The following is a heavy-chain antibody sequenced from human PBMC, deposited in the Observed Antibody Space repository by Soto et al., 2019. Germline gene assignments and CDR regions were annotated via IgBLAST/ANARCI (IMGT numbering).Heavy chain of an antibody. V-gene: IGHV3-23*01. Sequence: GGSLRLSCASSGFSFSTYAMSWVRQAPGKGLEWVSLVTGSGGSTYYADSVKGRFTISRDNSKTTLYLQLNRLRVEDTAEYYCAKESRYCTTPRCHFDFWGPGTLVTVSS. CDR3: AKESRYCTTPRCHFDF. D-gene: IGHD2-8*01. J-gene: IGHJ4*02. CDR2: VTGSGGST. CDR1: GFSFSTYA.